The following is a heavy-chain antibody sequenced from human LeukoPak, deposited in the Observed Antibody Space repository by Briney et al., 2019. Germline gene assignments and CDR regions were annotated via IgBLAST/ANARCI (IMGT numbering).Heavy chain of an antibody. CDR1: GGSFSGYY. CDR3: ARLSKPANWFDP. J-gene: IGHJ5*02. CDR2: IYFTGSS. D-gene: IGHD5-12*01. Sequence: SETLSHTCAVYGGSFSGYYWSWIRQPPGKGLEWIGYIYFTGSSNYNPSLNSRVTISLDTSKNQFSLKLGSVTAADTAVYYCARLSKPANWFDPWGQGTLVTVSS. V-gene: IGHV4-59*01.